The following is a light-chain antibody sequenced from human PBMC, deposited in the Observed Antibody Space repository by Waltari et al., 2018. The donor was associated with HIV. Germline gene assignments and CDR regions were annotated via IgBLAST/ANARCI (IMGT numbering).Light chain of an antibody. CDR3: VAWDDSLSGYV. V-gene: IGLV1-47*01. CDR1: NSNVGSKP. J-gene: IGLJ1*01. Sequence: QSVLTQHPSASGTLGQRVTISCPGSNSNVGSKPVYWFQQVPGTAPKLLIYRDYQRRSGIPDRFSGSKSGASASLTISGLRSEDEADYYCVAWDDSLSGYVFGTGTKVSVL. CDR2: RDY.